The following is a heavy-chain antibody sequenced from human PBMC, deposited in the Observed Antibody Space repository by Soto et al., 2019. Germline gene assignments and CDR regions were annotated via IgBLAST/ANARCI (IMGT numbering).Heavy chain of an antibody. CDR1: GFTFSSYG. V-gene: IGHV3-33*01. J-gene: IGHJ6*04. Sequence: PGGSLRLSCAASGFTFSSYGMHWVRQAPGKGLEWVAVIWYDGSNKYYADSVKGRFTISRDNSKNTLYLQMNSLRAEDTAVYYCARDRGEVGATYYYYGMDVWGKGTTVTVSS. CDR3: ARDRGEVGATYYYYGMDV. D-gene: IGHD1-26*01. CDR2: IWYDGSNK.